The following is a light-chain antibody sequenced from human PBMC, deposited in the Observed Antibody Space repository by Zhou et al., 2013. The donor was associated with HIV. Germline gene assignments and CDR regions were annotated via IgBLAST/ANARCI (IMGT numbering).Light chain of an antibody. CDR2: GAS. J-gene: IGKJ4*01. V-gene: IGKV3-15*01. CDR1: QTLGSRT. Sequence: EIVLTQSPGXLSLSPGERATLSCRATQTLGSRTLAWYQQKPGQAPRLVIYGASTRATGIPARFSGSGSGTEFTLTINSLQSEDSAVYYCQQYNEWPPLTFGGGTKVEIK. CDR3: QQYNEWPPLT.